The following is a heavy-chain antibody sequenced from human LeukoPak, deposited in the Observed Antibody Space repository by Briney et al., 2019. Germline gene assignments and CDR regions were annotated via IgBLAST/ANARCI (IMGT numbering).Heavy chain of an antibody. CDR1: GFTFSSYA. D-gene: IGHD2-21*02. CDR2: ISNNGGST. Sequence: PGGSLRLSCAASGFTFSSYAMSWVRQAPGKGLEYVSAISNNGGSTFYANSVKARFTISRDNSKNTLYLQMGSLRAEDMAVYYCARDRGAYCGGDCFNYYFDYWGQGTLVTVSS. J-gene: IGHJ4*02. CDR3: ARDRGAYCGGDCFNYYFDY. V-gene: IGHV3-64*01.